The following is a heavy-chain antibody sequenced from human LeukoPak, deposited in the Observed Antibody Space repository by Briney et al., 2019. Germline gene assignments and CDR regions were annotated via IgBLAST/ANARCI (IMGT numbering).Heavy chain of an antibody. J-gene: IGHJ4*02. CDR3: ARDLRYTTG. V-gene: IGHV1-2*02. Sequence: ASVKVSRKASGYTFTGYYIHWVRQAPGQGLEWMGWINPNSGATNYAQKFQGSVTMTRDTSISTAYMELTRLTSDDTAVYYCARDLRYTTGWGQGTLVTVSS. CDR2: INPNSGAT. CDR1: GYTFTGYY. D-gene: IGHD1-1*01.